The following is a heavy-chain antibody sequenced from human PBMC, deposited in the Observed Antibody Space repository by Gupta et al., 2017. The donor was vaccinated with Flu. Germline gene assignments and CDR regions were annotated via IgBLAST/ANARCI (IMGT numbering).Heavy chain of an antibody. CDR3: IRDWNTAMFD. D-gene: IGHD5-18*01. CDR2: IKNKASGYTT. J-gene: IGHJ4*02. Sequence: EVQLVESWGGLVQPGGSLRLSCAASGFTFSDPYMDWVRQTPGKGLEWVARIKNKASGYTTQYAASVKGRFIISRDDSKNSLSLQMNSLNTEDTAIYYCIRDWNTAMFDWGQGALVIVSS. CDR1: GFTFSDPY. V-gene: IGHV3-72*01.